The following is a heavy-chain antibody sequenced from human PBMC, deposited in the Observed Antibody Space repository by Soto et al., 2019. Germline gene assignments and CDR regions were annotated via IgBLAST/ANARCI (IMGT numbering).Heavy chain of an antibody. D-gene: IGHD3-3*01. CDR2: IYYSGST. CDR1: GGSISSYY. Sequence: SETLSLTCTVSGGSISSYYWSWIRQPPGKGLEWIGYIYYSGSTNYSPSLKSRVTISVDTSKNQFSLKLSSVTAADTAVYYCARAYYDFWSGYTPPKSYYYYMDVWGKGTTVTVSS. V-gene: IGHV4-59*01. J-gene: IGHJ6*03. CDR3: ARAYYDFWSGYTPPKSYYYYMDV.